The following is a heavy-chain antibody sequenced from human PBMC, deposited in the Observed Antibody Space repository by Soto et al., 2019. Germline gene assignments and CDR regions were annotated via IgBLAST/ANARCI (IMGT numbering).Heavy chain of an antibody. J-gene: IGHJ6*02. D-gene: IGHD2-2*01. CDR3: ARSRGCSSTSCLYYYYYGMDV. V-gene: IGHV1-3*01. Sequence: ASVKVSCRASGYTFTSYAMHWVRQAPGQRLEWMGWINAGNGNTKYSQKFQGRVTITRDTSASTAYMELSSLRSEDTAVYYCARSRGCSSTSCLYYYYYGMDVWGQGTTVTVSS. CDR1: GYTFTSYA. CDR2: INAGNGNT.